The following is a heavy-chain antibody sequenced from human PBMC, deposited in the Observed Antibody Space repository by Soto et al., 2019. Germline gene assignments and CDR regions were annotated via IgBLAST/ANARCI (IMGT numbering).Heavy chain of an antibody. CDR3: AGDCISTSCYAGYDFWSGPYGMDV. D-gene: IGHD2-2*01. CDR2: ISGSGGST. Sequence: GGSLRLSCAASGFTFSSYAMSWVRQAPGKGLEWVSAISGSGGSTYYADSVKGRFTISRDNSKNTLYLQMNSLRAEDTAVYYCAGDCISTSCYAGYDFWSGPYGMDVWGQGTTVTVSS. J-gene: IGHJ6*02. V-gene: IGHV3-23*01. CDR1: GFTFSSYA.